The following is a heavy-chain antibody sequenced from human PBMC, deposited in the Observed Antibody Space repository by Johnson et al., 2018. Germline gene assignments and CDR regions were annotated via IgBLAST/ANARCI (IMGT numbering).Heavy chain of an antibody. CDR2: INQDGSAK. V-gene: IGHV3-7*01. CDR3: SRQLDD. CDR1: GFTFSSYY. J-gene: IGHJ4*02. Sequence: EVQLLESGGGLVQXGGSLRLSCVYSGFTFSSYYMSWVRQAPGKGLEWVANINQDGSAKYYVDSVKGRLTISRDNGRNSLFLQMNSLRPEDTGVYYCSRQLDDWGQGTLVTVSS.